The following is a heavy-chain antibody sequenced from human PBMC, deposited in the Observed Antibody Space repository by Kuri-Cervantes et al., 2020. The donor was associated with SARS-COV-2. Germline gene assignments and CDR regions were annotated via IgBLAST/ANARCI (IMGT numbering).Heavy chain of an antibody. V-gene: IGHV4-61*02. J-gene: IGHJ6*03. CDR2: IYTSGST. D-gene: IGHD3-3*01. CDR1: GGSISSGSYY. Sequence: SCTVSGGSISSGSYYWSWIRQPAGKGLERIGRIYTSGSTNYNPSLKSRVTISVDTSKNQFSLKLSSVTAADTAVYYCARELDDFWSGYSRRGYYYYYMDVWGKGTTVTVSS. CDR3: ARELDDFWSGYSRRGYYYYYMDV.